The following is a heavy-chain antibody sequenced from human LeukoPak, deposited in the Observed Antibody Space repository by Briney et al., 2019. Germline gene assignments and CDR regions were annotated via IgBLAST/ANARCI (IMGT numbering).Heavy chain of an antibody. CDR1: GYRFTDYW. CDR2: IYPGDSDT. V-gene: IGHV5-51*01. J-gene: IGHJ6*02. CDR3: ARGAAGTTPDYYYFGLDV. Sequence: GESLKISFKGSGYRFTDYWIGWVRQMPGKGLEWMGIIYPGDSDTRYSPSFQGQVTISADKSINTAHLQWNSLKASDTAMYYCARGAAGTTPDYYYFGLDVWGQGTTVRVSS. D-gene: IGHD1-7*01.